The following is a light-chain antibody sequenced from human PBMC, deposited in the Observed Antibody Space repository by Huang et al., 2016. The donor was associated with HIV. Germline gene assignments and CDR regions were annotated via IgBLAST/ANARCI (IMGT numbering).Light chain of an antibody. CDR3: QQYNNRPPYT. J-gene: IGKJ2*01. CDR2: GAS. V-gene: IGKV3-15*01. CDR1: QTVGIN. Sequence: ETVMTQSPGTLSVSPGDRATFSCRASQTVGINLAWYQQKPGQAPTLLSYGASTRATGVPARFTGSGSGTDFTLTITTLQAEDFGVYYCQQYNNRPPYTFGQGTNLEIK.